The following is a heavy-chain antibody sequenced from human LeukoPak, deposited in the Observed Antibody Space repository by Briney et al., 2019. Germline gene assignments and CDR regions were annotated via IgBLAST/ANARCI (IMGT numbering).Heavy chain of an antibody. Sequence: GGSLRLSCAVSGFTFSSYSMTWVRQAPGKGLEWVSYISSSGSTIYYADSVKGRFTISRDNAKNSLYLQMNSLRVEDTAVYYCAKGARGYFDYWGQGTLVTVSA. D-gene: IGHD3-10*01. CDR3: AKGARGYFDY. J-gene: IGHJ4*02. V-gene: IGHV3-48*01. CDR1: GFTFSSYS. CDR2: ISSSGSTI.